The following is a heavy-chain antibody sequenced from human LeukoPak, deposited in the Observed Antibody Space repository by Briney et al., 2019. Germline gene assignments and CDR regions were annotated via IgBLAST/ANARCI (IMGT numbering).Heavy chain of an antibody. CDR2: IKQDGSEK. CDR3: ARDGSGSYFRFDP. V-gene: IGHV3-7*01. J-gene: IGHJ5*02. CDR1: GFTFSSYW. D-gene: IGHD1-26*01. Sequence: PGGSLRLSCAASGFTFSSYWMSWVRQAPGKGLEWVANIKQDGSEKYYVDSVKGRLTISRDNAKNSLYLQMNSLRAEDTAVYYCARDGSGSYFRFDPWGQGTLVTVSS.